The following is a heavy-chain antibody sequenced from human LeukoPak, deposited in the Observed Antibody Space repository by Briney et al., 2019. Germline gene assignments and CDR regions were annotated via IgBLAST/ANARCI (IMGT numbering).Heavy chain of an antibody. Sequence: GGSLRLSSAASGFTFSSYAMRWVRQAPGKGLEWVSVISGSGGSTYYADSLKGRFTISRDNSKNTLYLQMNSLRAEDTAVYYCAKGPNSGDDWGQGTLVTVSS. CDR3: AKGPNSGDD. D-gene: IGHD4-23*01. V-gene: IGHV3-23*01. J-gene: IGHJ4*02. CDR2: ISGSGGST. CDR1: GFTFSSYA.